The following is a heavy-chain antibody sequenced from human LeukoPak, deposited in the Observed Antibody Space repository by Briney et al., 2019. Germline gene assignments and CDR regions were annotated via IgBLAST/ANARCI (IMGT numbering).Heavy chain of an antibody. CDR3: ARGGYSSSCSLLGAFDI. Sequence: SETLSLTCAVYGGPISGYNWSWIRQPPGKGLEWIWEISHSGSTNYNPSLKRRVTRSVDTFKNQFSLKLSSVTAADTAVYYCARGGYSSSCSLLGAFDIWGQGTMVTVSS. CDR2: ISHSGST. D-gene: IGHD6-13*01. J-gene: IGHJ3*02. CDR1: GGPISGYN. V-gene: IGHV4-34*01.